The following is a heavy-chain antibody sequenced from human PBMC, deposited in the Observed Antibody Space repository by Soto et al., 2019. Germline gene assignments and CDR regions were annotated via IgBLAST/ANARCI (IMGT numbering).Heavy chain of an antibody. V-gene: IGHV4-30-4*01. D-gene: IGHD2-15*01. J-gene: IGHJ6*02. CDR2: IYYSGNT. CDR1: GGSISSGYYY. Sequence: LSLTCSVSGGSISSGYYYWSWIRQPPGKGLEWIGNIYYSGNTYYNPSLKSRLIISIDTSKNQFSLKVGSVTAADTAVYYCARGSGRYCSGGSCLDMDVWGQGTTVTVSS. CDR3: ARGSGRYCSGGSCLDMDV.